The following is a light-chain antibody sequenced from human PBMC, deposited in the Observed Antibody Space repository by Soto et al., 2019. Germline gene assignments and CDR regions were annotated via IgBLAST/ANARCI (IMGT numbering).Light chain of an antibody. J-gene: IGKJ2*03. V-gene: IGKV1-39*01. CDR2: TAS. CDR1: QNIRTY. Sequence: DIQVTQSPSSLSASVGDRVTITCRASQNIRTYLNWYQQRPGKPPKLLIHTASTLQSGVPSRFSGSGSGTDFTLTISSLQPEDFAAYYYQQTYSILNSFGQGTKLEIK. CDR3: QQTYSILNS.